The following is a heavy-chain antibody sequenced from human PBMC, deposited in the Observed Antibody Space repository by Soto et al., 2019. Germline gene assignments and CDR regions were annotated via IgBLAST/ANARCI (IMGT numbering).Heavy chain of an antibody. Sequence: QVQLVQSGAEVKKPGASVKVSCKASGYTFTVYYMHWVRQAPGQGLEWMGWINPNSGGTNYAQKFQGWVTMTRDTSISTAEMELSSLRSDDTAVYYCARGPSKTRRKPNKTGIDYWGQGTLVTVSS. V-gene: IGHV1-2*04. CDR2: INPNSGGT. CDR1: GYTFTVYY. J-gene: IGHJ4*02. D-gene: IGHD3-10*01. CDR3: ARGPSKTRRKPNKTGIDY.